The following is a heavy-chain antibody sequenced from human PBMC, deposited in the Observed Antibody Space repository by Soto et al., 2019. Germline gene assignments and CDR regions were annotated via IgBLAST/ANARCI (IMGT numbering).Heavy chain of an antibody. J-gene: IGHJ4*02. CDR1: GGSISSYY. CDR2: IYYSGST. CDR3: ARAPLTIFGVVSFDY. Sequence: PSETLSLTCTVSGGSISSYYWSWIRQPPGKGLEWIGYIYYSGSTNHNPSLKSRVTISVDTSKNQFSLKLSSVTAADTAVYYCARAPLTIFGVVSFDYWGQGTLVTVSS. V-gene: IGHV4-59*01. D-gene: IGHD3-3*01.